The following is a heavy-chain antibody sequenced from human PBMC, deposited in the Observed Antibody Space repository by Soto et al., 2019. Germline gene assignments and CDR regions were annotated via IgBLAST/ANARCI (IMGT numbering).Heavy chain of an antibody. D-gene: IGHD3-22*01. V-gene: IGHV4-61*01. Sequence: ASETLSLTCTVSGGSDSSGSFYWSWIRQPPGKGLEWIGYIYYSGGTNYNPSLKSRVTISVDTSKNQFSLKLSSVTAADTAVYYCARGHYFDRGDYPYYFDYWGQGTLVTVSS. J-gene: IGHJ4*02. CDR2: IYYSGGT. CDR1: GGSDSSGSFY. CDR3: ARGHYFDRGDYPYYFDY.